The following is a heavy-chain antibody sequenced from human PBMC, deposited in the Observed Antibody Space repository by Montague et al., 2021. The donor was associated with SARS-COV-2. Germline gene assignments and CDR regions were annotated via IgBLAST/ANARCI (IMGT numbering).Heavy chain of an antibody. CDR3: AMRGGALDAFDI. J-gene: IGHJ3*02. Sequence: SETLSLTCTVSGGSIRTSSYYWSWIRQPPGKGLDWIGSICCSGSTYYNPSHKSRVTISVDTSKNQFSLKLRSVTAADTAVYYCAMRGGALDAFDIWGQGTMVTVSS. V-gene: IGHV4-39*01. CDR2: ICCSGST. D-gene: IGHD4-17*01. CDR1: GGSIRTSSYY.